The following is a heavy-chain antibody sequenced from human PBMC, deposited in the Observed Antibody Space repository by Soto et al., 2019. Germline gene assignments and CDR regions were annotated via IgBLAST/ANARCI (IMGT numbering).Heavy chain of an antibody. J-gene: IGHJ4*02. Sequence: QVQLQESGPGLVKPSQTLSLTCTVSGGSIRSGGYYWSWIRQHPGKGLEWLGYINYSGSTYYNPSLKSRVTMSVDTSKNQFSLKLSSVTAADTAVYYCARYYDSSVYPDYFDYWGQGTLVTVSS. CDR1: GGSIRSGGYY. V-gene: IGHV4-31*03. CDR3: ARYYDSSVYPDYFDY. D-gene: IGHD3-22*01. CDR2: INYSGST.